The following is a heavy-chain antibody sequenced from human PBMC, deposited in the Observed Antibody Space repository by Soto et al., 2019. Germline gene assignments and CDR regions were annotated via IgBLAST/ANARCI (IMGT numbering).Heavy chain of an antibody. Sequence: GASVKVSCKASGYTFTSYGISWVRQAPGQGLEWMGWISAYNGNTNYAQKLQGRVTMTTDTSTSTAHMELRSLRSDDTAVYYCASGATRGVPGRWEFDYWGQGTLVTVSS. CDR3: ASGATRGVPGRWEFDY. CDR2: ISAYNGNT. V-gene: IGHV1-18*01. J-gene: IGHJ4*02. CDR1: GYTFTSYG. D-gene: IGHD5-12*01.